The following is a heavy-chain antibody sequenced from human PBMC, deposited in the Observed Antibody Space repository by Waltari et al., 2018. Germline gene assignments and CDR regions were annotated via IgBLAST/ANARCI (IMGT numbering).Heavy chain of an antibody. V-gene: IGHV4-38-2*01. CDR1: GYSISSGYY. CDR3: ARHERQWLVLGWFDP. J-gene: IGHJ5*02. D-gene: IGHD6-19*01. Sequence: QVQLQESGPGLVKPSETLSLTCAVSGYSISSGYYWGWIRQPPGKGLEWIGSMYHSGSTYYNPSLKSRVTISVDTSKNQFSLKLSSVTAADTAVYYCARHERQWLVLGWFDPWGQGTLVTVSS. CDR2: MYHSGST.